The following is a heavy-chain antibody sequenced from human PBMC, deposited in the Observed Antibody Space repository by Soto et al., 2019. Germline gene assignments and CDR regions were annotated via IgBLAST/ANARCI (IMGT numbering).Heavy chain of an antibody. V-gene: IGHV3-33*01. D-gene: IGHD3-10*01. CDR2: IWYDGSNK. J-gene: IGHJ3*02. CDR1: GFTFSSYG. CDR3: ARDRIGRGVIIPHDAFDI. Sequence: QVQLVESGGGVVQPGRSLRLSCAASGFTFSSYGMHWVRQDPGKGLEWVAVIWYDGSNKYYADSVKGRFTISRDNSKNTLYLQMNSLRAEDTAVYYCARDRIGRGVIIPHDAFDIWGQGTMVTVSS.